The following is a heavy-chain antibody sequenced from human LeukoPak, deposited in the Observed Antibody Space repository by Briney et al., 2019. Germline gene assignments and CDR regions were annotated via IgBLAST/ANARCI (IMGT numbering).Heavy chain of an antibody. CDR1: GFSFSSYA. Sequence: PGGSLRLSCAASGFSFSSYAMHWVRQTSGKGMEWVAVISFDGSNKKYADSVKGRFTISRDNSKNRLNLQMNRLRADDTAVYYFAKDPTYGYPWYLDYWGQGTQVTVSS. CDR2: ISFDGSNK. V-gene: IGHV3-30*04. D-gene: IGHD5-18*01. CDR3: AKDPTYGYPWYLDY. J-gene: IGHJ4*02.